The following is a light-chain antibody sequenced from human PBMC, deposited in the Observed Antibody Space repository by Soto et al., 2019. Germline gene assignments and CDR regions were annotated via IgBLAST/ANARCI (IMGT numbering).Light chain of an antibody. CDR3: QQYNNWPIT. J-gene: IGKJ5*01. CDR1: QSVSSN. CDR2: GAS. V-gene: IGKV3-15*01. Sequence: ENVLTQSPGTLSLSPGGRATLSCRASQSVSSNLAWYQQKPGQAPRLRIYGASTRATGIPARFSGSGSGTEFTLTISSLQSEDFAVYYCQQYNNWPITFGPGTRLEIK.